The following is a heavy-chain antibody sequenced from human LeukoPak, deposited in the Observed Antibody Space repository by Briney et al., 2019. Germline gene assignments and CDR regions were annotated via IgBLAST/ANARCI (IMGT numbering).Heavy chain of an antibody. Sequence: ASVKVSCKASGGTFSSYAIIWVRQAPGQGLEWMGRIIPILGIANYAQKFQGRVTTTADKSTSTAYMELSSLRSEDTAVYYCARDLGLPGNWFDPWGQGTLVTVSS. CDR1: GGTFSSYA. CDR2: IIPILGIA. CDR3: ARDLGLPGNWFDP. V-gene: IGHV1-69*04. J-gene: IGHJ5*02.